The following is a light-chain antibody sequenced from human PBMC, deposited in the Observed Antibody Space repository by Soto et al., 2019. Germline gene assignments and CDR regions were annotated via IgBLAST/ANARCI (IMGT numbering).Light chain of an antibody. Sequence: QAVVTQPPSVSGAPGQRVTISCTGSSSNIGAGYDVHWYQQLPGRAPKLLIYGNSNRPSGVPDRFSGSKSGTSASLAITGLQAEDEADYYCQSYDSSLSAPVVFGGGTKLTVL. V-gene: IGLV1-40*01. CDR1: SSNIGAGYD. CDR3: QSYDSSLSAPVV. CDR2: GNS. J-gene: IGLJ2*01.